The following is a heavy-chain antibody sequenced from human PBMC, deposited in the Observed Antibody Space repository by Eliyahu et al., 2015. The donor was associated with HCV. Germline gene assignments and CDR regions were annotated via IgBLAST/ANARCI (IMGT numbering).Heavy chain of an antibody. J-gene: IGHJ4*02. CDR2: ISGSGGST. Sequence: ESGGGLVQPGGSLRLSCAASGFTFSSYAMSWVRQAPGKGLEWVSAISGSGGSTYYADSVKGRFTISRDNSKNTLYLQMNSLRAEDTAVYYCAKRIWFSGSYGGIYFDYWGQGTLVTVSS. V-gene: IGHV3-23*01. CDR3: AKRIWFSGSYGGIYFDY. CDR1: GFTFSSYA. D-gene: IGHD1-26*01.